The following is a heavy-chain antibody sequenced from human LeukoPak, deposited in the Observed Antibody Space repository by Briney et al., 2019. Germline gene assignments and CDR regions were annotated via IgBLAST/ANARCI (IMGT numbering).Heavy chain of an antibody. CDR3: ARRRGYSNKEAFDY. D-gene: IGHD5-12*01. Sequence: KPSETLSLTCNVSGVSITSYYWSWIRQPPGKGLEWIGYIYYSGSTHYNPSLRSRVTMSADTSKNQFSLKLTSVTAADTAVYYCARRRGYSNKEAFDYWGQGTLVTVSS. V-gene: IGHV4-59*01. CDR2: IYYSGST. CDR1: GVSITSYY. J-gene: IGHJ4*02.